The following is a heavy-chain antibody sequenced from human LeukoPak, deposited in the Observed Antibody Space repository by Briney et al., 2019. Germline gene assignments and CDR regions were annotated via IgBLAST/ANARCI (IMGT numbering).Heavy chain of an antibody. CDR2: ISYDGSNK. J-gene: IGHJ4*02. CDR1: GFTFSSYA. CDR3: ARGASEYVQQLAPWNFDY. Sequence: GGSLRLSCAASGFTFSSYAMHWVRQAPGKGLEWVAVISYDGSNKYYADSVKGRFTISRDNSKNTLYLQMNSLRAEDTAVYYCARGASEYVQQLAPWNFDYWGQGTLVTVSS. D-gene: IGHD6-13*01. V-gene: IGHV3-30-3*01.